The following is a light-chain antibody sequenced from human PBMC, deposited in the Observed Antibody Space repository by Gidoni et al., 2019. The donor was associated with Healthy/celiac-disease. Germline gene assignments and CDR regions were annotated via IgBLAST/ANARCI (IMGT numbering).Light chain of an antibody. J-gene: IGKJ5*01. CDR2: WAS. V-gene: IGKV4-1*01. CDR3: QQYYSTIX. CDR1: QSVLYSSNNKNY. Sequence: DIVMTQSPDSLAVSLGERATINCKSSQSVLYSSNNKNYLAWYQQKPGQPPKLLIYWASNRESGVPDRFSGSGSGTDFTLTISSLQAEDVAVYYCQQYYSTIXFXQGTRLEIK.